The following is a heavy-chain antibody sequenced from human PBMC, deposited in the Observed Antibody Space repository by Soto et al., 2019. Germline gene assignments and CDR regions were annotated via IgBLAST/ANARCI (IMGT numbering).Heavy chain of an antibody. CDR1: GGSFSTYY. CDR3: ARGNSAYYYGSGSYLQQTNYYYYYMDV. V-gene: IGHV4-34*01. Sequence: SETLSLTCAVYGGSFSTYYWNWIRQPPGKGLEWIGEINHSGNTQYNPSLKSRVTMSLDTSKNQFSLKLSSVTAADTAVYYCARGNSAYYYGSGSYLQQTNYYYYYMDVWGKGTTVTVSS. J-gene: IGHJ6*03. D-gene: IGHD3-10*01. CDR2: INHSGNT.